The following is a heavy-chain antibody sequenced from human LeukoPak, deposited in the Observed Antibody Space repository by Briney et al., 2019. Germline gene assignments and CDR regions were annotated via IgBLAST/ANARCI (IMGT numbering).Heavy chain of an antibody. CDR2: ISYDGSNK. CDR3: ASRKYSSGWYHYYYYMDV. D-gene: IGHD6-19*01. Sequence: PGGSLRLSCAASGFTFSSYAMHWVRQAPGKGLEWVAVISYDGSNKYYADSVKGRFTISRDNSKNTLYLQMNSLRAKDTAVYYCASRKYSSGWYHYYYYMDVWGKGTTVTVSS. J-gene: IGHJ6*03. V-gene: IGHV3-30*04. CDR1: GFTFSSYA.